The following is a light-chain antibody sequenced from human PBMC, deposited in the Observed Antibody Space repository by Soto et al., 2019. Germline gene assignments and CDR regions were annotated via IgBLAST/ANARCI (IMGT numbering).Light chain of an antibody. CDR1: SSDIGRYKF. CDR3: SSSTNTNTLVI. CDR2: EGT. Sequence: HSVLTQPASVSGSPGQAITISCTGTSSDIGRYKFVSWFQQHPGKAPKLLIFEGTNRPSGVSNRFSGSKSGNTASLTISGLQAEDEAIYFCSSSTNTNTLVIFGGGTKVTVL. J-gene: IGLJ2*01. V-gene: IGLV2-14*01.